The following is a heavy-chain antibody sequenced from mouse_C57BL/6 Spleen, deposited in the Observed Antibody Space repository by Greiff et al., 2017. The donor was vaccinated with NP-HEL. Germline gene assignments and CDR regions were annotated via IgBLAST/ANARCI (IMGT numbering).Heavy chain of an antibody. D-gene: IGHD1-1*01. V-gene: IGHV6-6*01. Sequence: EVQVVESGGGLVQPGGSMKLSCAASGFTFSDAWMDWVRQSPEKGLEWVAEIRNKANNHATYYAESVKGRFTISRDDSKSSVYLQMNSLRAEDTGIYYCTRVTTVVPYAMDYWGQGTSVTVSS. CDR2: IRNKANNHAT. CDR3: TRVTTVVPYAMDY. CDR1: GFTFSDAW. J-gene: IGHJ4*01.